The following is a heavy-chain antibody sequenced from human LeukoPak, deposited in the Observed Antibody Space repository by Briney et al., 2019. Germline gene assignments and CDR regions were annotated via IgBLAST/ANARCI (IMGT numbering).Heavy chain of an antibody. CDR3: ARDPFGGVIESPDY. CDR2: ISSSSSTI. J-gene: IGHJ4*02. V-gene: IGHV3-48*04. CDR1: GFTFSSYS. D-gene: IGHD3-16*02. Sequence: GGSLRLSCAASGFTFSSYSMNWVRQAPGKGLEWVSYISSSSSTIYYADSVKGRFTISRDNAKNSLYLQMNSLRAEDTAVYYCARDPFGGVIESPDYWGQGTLVTVSS.